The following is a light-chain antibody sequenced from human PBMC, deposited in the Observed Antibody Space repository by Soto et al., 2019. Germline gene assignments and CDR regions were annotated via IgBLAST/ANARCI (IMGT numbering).Light chain of an antibody. CDR2: DVS. J-gene: IGLJ1*01. V-gene: IGLV2-11*01. Sequence: QSVLTQPRSVSGSPGQSVTISCTGTGSGLGHYNSVSWYQYHPGKAPKLIIFDVSERPAGVPDRFSGSKSANTASLTISGLQFEDEADYYCCSYAGSYVYVFGTGTKLTVL. CDR1: GSGLGHYNS. CDR3: CSYAGSYVYV.